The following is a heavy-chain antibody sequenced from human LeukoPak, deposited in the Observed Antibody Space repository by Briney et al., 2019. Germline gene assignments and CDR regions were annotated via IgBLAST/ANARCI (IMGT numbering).Heavy chain of an antibody. CDR1: GFTVSSNY. V-gene: IGHV3-53*01. CDR3: ARTGDSSGYYYASSLYFDY. Sequence: GGSLRLSCAASGFTVSSNYMSWVRQAPGKGLEWVSVINSGGSTYYAESVKGRFTISRDNSKNTLYLQMNSLRAEDTAVYYCARTGDSSGYYYASSLYFDYWGQGTLVTVSS. J-gene: IGHJ4*02. CDR2: INSGGST. D-gene: IGHD3-22*01.